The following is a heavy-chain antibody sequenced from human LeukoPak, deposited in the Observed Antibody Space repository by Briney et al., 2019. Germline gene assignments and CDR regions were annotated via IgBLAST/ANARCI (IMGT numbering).Heavy chain of an antibody. V-gene: IGHV5-51*01. CDR1: GYTLSDYW. J-gene: IGHJ5*02. CDR2: IHPGDLDT. CDR3: ARHGYCSKTTCYNQIDP. D-gene: IGHD2-2*02. Sequence: GESLKISCKASGYTLSDYWIGWVRQLPGKGLEWMGIIHPGDLDTRYSTSLQGQVTISLDRSISTAYLQWSSLKASDTAMYYCARHGYCSKTTCYNQIDPWGQGTLVTVSS.